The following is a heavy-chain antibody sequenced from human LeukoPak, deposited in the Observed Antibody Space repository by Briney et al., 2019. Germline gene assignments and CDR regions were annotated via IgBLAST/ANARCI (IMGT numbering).Heavy chain of an antibody. CDR1: GFTFSSYW. D-gene: IGHD3-3*01. CDR2: IKQDGSEK. CDR3: AREGTYYDFWSGYYSLCYFDY. V-gene: IGHV3-7*01. Sequence: GGSLRLSCAASGFTFSSYWMSWVRQAPGKGLKWVANIKQDGSEKYYVDSVKGRFTISRDNAKNSLYLQMNSLRAEDTAVYYCAREGTYYDFWSGYYSLCYFDYWGQGTLVTVSS. J-gene: IGHJ4*02.